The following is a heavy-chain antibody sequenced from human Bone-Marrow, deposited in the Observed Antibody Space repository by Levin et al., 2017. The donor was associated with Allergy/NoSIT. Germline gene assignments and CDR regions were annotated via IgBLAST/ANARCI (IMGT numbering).Heavy chain of an antibody. J-gene: IGHJ6*03. CDR2: INHSGST. V-gene: IGHV4-34*01. D-gene: IGHD2-2*01. CDR1: GGSFSGYY. CDR3: ARAHRADIVVVPAASYYYYMDV. Sequence: GSLRLSCAVYGGSFSGYYWSWIRQPPGKGLEWIGEINHSGSTNYNPSLKSRVTISVDTSKNQFSLKLSSVTAADTAVYYCARAHRADIVVVPAASYYYYMDVWGKGTTVTVSS.